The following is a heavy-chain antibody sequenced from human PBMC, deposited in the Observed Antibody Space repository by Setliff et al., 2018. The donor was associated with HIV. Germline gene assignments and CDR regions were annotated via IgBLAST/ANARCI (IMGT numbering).Heavy chain of an antibody. J-gene: IGHJ5*02. D-gene: IGHD3-16*01. CDR2: IRYDGSNK. V-gene: IGHV3-30*02. CDR1: GFIFSTYG. Sequence: GGSLRLSCEASGFIFSTYGMHWVRQAPGKGLEWVAFIRYDGSNKYYADSVRGRFTISRDTSKNTLFLQMNSLRPEDTAVYYCAKDRGTPDKCFDPWGQGTLVTVSS. CDR3: AKDRGTPDKCFDP.